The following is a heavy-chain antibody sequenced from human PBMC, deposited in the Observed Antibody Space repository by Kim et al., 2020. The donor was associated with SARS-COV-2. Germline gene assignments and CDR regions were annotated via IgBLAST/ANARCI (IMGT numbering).Heavy chain of an antibody. J-gene: IGHJ4*02. V-gene: IGHV1-8*01. CDR3: ARGPGYSGYGTYDY. Sequence: AKKFQSRVNMNRNTSISTAYMELSSLRSEDTAVYYCARGPGYSGYGTYDYWGQGTLVTVSS. D-gene: IGHD5-12*01.